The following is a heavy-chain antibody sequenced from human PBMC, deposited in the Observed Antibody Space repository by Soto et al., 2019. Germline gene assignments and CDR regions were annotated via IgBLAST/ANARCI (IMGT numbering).Heavy chain of an antibody. V-gene: IGHV1-46*01. CDR2: IDPSGGST. CDR3: ARDYDSVGGDS. J-gene: IGHJ5*02. CDR1: GYSFTTFY. Sequence: QVQLVQSGAEVKKPGASVKVSCRASGYSFTTFYMHWVRQAPGQGLEWMGIIDPSGGSTSYAQKFQGRITMTGDTSTSTVNMELSSLRSEDTAVYYWARDYDSVGGDSWGQGTLVTVSS. D-gene: IGHD3-16*01.